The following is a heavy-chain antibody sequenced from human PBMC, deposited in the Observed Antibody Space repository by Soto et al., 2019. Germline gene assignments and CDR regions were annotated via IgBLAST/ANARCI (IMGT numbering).Heavy chain of an antibody. CDR2: IKQDGSEK. J-gene: IGHJ3*02. CDR1: GFTFSSCW. CDR3: ARDGYYYNSRSVGAFDI. Sequence: EVQLVESGGGLVQPGGSLRLSCAASGFTFSSCWMSWVRQAPGKGLEWVANIKQDGSEKNYVDSVKGRFTISRDNAKNSLYLHMNSLRAEDTAVYYCARDGYYYNSRSVGAFDIWGQGTMVTVSS. D-gene: IGHD3-10*01. V-gene: IGHV3-7*01.